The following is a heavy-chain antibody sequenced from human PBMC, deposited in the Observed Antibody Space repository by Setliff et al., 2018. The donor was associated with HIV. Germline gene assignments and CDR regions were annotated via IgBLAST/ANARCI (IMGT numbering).Heavy chain of an antibody. CDR2: FYYSGTT. CDR1: GGSISSHY. J-gene: IGHJ6*03. Sequence: KTSETLSLTCTVSGGSISSHYWSWIRQSPGKGLEWIGYFYYSGTTNYNPSLKSRVTISADTSKNQISLKVKSVTAADTAVYYCARGVVDYDSWSGSGDYYYMDVWGKGTTVTVSS. CDR3: ARGVVDYDSWSGSGDYYYMDV. D-gene: IGHD3-3*01. V-gene: IGHV4-59*11.